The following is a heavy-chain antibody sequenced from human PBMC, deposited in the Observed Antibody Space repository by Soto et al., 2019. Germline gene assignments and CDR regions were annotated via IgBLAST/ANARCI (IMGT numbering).Heavy chain of an antibody. CDR1: GFTFSSYS. J-gene: IGHJ4*02. D-gene: IGHD5-18*01. CDR3: ARTYQGAQLWLFPELAKDIFDY. CDR2: ISSSSSYI. Sequence: EVQLVESGGGLVQPGGSLRLSCAASGFTFSSYSMNWVRQAPGKGLEWVSSISSSSSYIYYADSVKGRFTISRDNAKNSLYLQMNSLRAEDTAVYYCARTYQGAQLWLFPELAKDIFDYWGQGTLVTVSS. V-gene: IGHV3-21*01.